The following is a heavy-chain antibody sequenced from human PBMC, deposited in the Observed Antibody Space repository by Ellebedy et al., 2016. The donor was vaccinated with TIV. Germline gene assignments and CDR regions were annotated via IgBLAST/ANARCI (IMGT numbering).Heavy chain of an antibody. Sequence: SETLSLXXTVSGGSFSSGSYYWSWVRQPAGKGLEWIGRISSGGTSYNPSLRSRVTMSVDTSKNQFSLRLTSVMAADAAVYYCARGHNWFDLWGQGTLVIVSS. CDR2: ISSGGT. J-gene: IGHJ5*02. V-gene: IGHV4-61*02. CDR3: ARGHNWFDL. CDR1: GGSFSSGSYY.